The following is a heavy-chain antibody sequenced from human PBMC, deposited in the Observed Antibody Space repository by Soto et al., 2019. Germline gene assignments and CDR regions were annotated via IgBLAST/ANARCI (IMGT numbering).Heavy chain of an antibody. CDR1: GYTFTSYG. J-gene: IGHJ5*02. CDR3: ARAGDSGIVVVPAARNWFDP. V-gene: IGHV1-18*04. D-gene: IGHD2-2*01. Sequence: ASVKVSCKASGYTFTSYGISWVRQAPGQGRELMGWISAYNGNTNYAQKLQGRVTMTTDTSTSTAYMELRSLRSDDTAVYYCARAGDSGIVVVPAARNWFDPWGQGAPVTVSS. CDR2: ISAYNGNT.